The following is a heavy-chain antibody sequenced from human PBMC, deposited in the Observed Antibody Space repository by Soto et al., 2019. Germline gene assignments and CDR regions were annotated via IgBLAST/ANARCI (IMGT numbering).Heavy chain of an antibody. CDR1: GYAFSFG. J-gene: IGHJ4*02. D-gene: IGHD3-10*01. CDR3: ATYYFGSGSYYRFDN. V-gene: IGHV1-18*01. CDR2: ISASDGST. Sequence: ASVKVSCKASGYAFSFGFSWVRQAPGQGLEWMGWISASDGSTNSAQKFRGRISLTTDTSTNTAYLDLLSLTSDDTAVYFCATYYFGSGSYYRFDNWGQGTLVTVSS.